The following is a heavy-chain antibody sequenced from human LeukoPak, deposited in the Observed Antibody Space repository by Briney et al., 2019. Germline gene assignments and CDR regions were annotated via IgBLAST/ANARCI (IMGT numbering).Heavy chain of an antibody. CDR3: ARGSPFQE. J-gene: IGHJ1*01. CDR1: GGSISGFY. CDR2: IDHSGDT. V-gene: IGHV4-34*01. Sequence: PSETLSLTCAVYGGSISGFYYTWIRQPPGKGLEWIGEIDHSGDTNYNSSLKSRAIVSVDTSKSQFSLKLTSVTAADAAVYYCARGSPFQEWGQGTLVTVSS.